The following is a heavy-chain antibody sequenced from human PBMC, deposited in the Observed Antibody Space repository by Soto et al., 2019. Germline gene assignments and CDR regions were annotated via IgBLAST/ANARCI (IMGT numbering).Heavy chain of an antibody. Sequence: QVQLVESGGGVVQPGRSLRLSCAASGFTFSSYGMHWVRQAPGKGLEWVAVIWYDGSNKWYADSVKGRFTISRDNSKNTLCLQMNSLRAEDTAVYSCARDRGYSGYDSPRFYYGMDVWGQGTTVTVSS. V-gene: IGHV3-33*01. CDR1: GFTFSSYG. J-gene: IGHJ6*02. CDR3: ARDRGYSGYDSPRFYYGMDV. CDR2: IWYDGSNK. D-gene: IGHD5-12*01.